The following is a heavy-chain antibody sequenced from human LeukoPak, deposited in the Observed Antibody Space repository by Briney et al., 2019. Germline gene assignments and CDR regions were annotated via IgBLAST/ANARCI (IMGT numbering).Heavy chain of an antibody. CDR3: ARDSPSVWGLPPTPFDY. J-gene: IGHJ4*02. V-gene: IGHV1-2*02. D-gene: IGHD1-26*01. Sequence: GASVKVSCKASGYTFTGYYMHWVRQAPGQGLEWMGWINPNSGGTNYAQKFQGRVTMTRDTSISTAYMELSRLRSDDTAVYYCARDSPSVWGLPPTPFDYWGQGTLVTVSS. CDR2: INPNSGGT. CDR1: GYTFTGYY.